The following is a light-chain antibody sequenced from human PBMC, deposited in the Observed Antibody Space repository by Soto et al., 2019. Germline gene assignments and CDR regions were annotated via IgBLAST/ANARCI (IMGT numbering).Light chain of an antibody. V-gene: IGKV1-5*01. CDR2: DAS. CDR1: QTIRDW. J-gene: IGKJ1*01. Sequence: DIQMTQSPSTLSGSVGDRVTITCRASQTIRDWLAWYQQKPGKAPKLLIYDASNLESGVPSRFTGSGSGTEFTLTISSLQPDDFAIYYCQQYNRYEGTFGQGTKVDIK. CDR3: QQYNRYEGT.